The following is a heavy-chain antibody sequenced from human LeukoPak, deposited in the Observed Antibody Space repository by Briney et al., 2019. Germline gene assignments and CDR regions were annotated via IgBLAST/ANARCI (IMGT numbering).Heavy chain of an antibody. CDR1: GGSIGSHY. Sequence: SETLSLTCTVSGGSIGSHYWTWIRQTPGKGLEWIGYVYDIGSTKYNPSLKSRVTISVDTSKNQFSLKLSSVTAADTAVYHCARDGYGGIDYWGQGILVTVSS. V-gene: IGHV4-59*11. CDR3: ARDGYGGIDY. J-gene: IGHJ4*02. CDR2: VYDIGST. D-gene: IGHD4-23*01.